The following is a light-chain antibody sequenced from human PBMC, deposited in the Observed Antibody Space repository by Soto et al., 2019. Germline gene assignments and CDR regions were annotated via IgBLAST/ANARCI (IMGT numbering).Light chain of an antibody. CDR3: YSAADNNVV. CDR1: VLAKKY. V-gene: IGLV3-27*01. CDR2: KDR. J-gene: IGLJ2*01. Sequence: SYELTQPSSVSVSPGQTARITCSGDVLAKKYARWFQQKPGQAPVVVIYKDRGRPSGIPERFSGSSSGTTVTLTISGAQVEDEADYYCYSAADNNVVFGGGTKLTVL.